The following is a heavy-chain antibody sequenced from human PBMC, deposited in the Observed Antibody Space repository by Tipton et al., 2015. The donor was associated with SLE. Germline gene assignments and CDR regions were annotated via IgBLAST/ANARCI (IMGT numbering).Heavy chain of an antibody. D-gene: IGHD2/OR15-2a*01. CDR3: AREVNNVMDSDAVDV. V-gene: IGHV4-31*03. J-gene: IGHJ3*01. Sequence: PGLVKPSQTLSLTCTVSGGSIISSNYFWSWVRQLPGNGPEWIGYIYHSGRAYYNPSLESRVTISVDISNNQFSLKLYSVTAADTAVYYCAREVNNVMDSDAVDVCGQWTFLTVSS. CDR2: IYHSGRA. CDR1: GGSIISSNYF.